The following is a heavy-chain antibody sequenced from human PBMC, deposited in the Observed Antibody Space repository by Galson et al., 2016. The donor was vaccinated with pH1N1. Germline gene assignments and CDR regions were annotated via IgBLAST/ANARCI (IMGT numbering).Heavy chain of an antibody. Sequence: LSLTCTVSGGSINNADSYWSWIRQHPGKGLEWIGYIYYSGNTYYNPSLKSRVSISIDTSTNQFSLSVNSVTAADTAVYYCAKHVDPFGPDSHWGQGTLVTSSS. CDR3: AKHVDPFGPDSH. V-gene: IGHV4-31*03. CDR2: IYYSGNT. J-gene: IGHJ4*02. D-gene: IGHD3-16*01. CDR1: GGSINNADSY.